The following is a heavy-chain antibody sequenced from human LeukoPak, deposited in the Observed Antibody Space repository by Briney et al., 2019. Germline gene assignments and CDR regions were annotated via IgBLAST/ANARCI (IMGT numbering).Heavy chain of an antibody. CDR1: GFIFSTYA. V-gene: IGHV3-23*01. CDR2: MSGSGDTT. D-gene: IGHD2-15*01. Sequence: GGSLRLSCAASGFIFSTYAMTWVRQAPGKGLEWVSAMSGSGDTTYYADSVKGRCTISRDNSKNTPYLQMNSLRAEDTAIYYCVKTSAYRHTPFYFDSWGQGTLVTVSS. J-gene: IGHJ4*02. CDR3: VKTSAYRHTPFYFDS.